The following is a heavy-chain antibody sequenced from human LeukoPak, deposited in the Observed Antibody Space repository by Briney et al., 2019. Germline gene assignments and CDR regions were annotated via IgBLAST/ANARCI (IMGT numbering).Heavy chain of an antibody. CDR3: AMDGIGDGDY. CDR2: INKAGDER. V-gene: IGHV3-7*04. J-gene: IGHJ4*02. D-gene: IGHD1-26*01. CDR1: GFTFTAYW. Sequence: PGGSLRLSCEASGFTFTAYWMTWVRQAPGKGLEWVANINKAGDERHYADSVKGRFTISRDNSKNTLYLQMNSLRAEDTAVYYCAMDGIGDGDYWGQGTLVTVSS.